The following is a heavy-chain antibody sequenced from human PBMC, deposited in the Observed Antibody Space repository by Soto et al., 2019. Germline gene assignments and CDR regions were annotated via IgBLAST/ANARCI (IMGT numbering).Heavy chain of an antibody. D-gene: IGHD2-2*01. J-gene: IGHJ2*01. CDR1: GFSFGSYV. Sequence: EEQVLESGGGLVQPGGSLRLSCAASGFSFGSYVMTWVRQAPGKGLEWVSGISASGRSTYYADSVKGRFTVSRDNSKNTLYLDINNLRVEDTAVYFCTIPFAYQMPSFCYLDLWGRGTLVTVSP. CDR2: ISASGRST. CDR3: TIPFAYQMPSFCYLDL. V-gene: IGHV3-23*01.